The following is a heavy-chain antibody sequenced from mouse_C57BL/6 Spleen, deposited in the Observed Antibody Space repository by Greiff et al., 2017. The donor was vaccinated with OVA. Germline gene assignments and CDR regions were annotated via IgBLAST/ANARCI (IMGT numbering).Heavy chain of an antibody. CDR2: IYPGSGST. V-gene: IGHV1-55*01. D-gene: IGHD1-1*01. Sequence: QVQLQQPGAELVKPGASVKMSCKASGYTFTSYWITWVKQRPGQGLAWIGDIYPGSGSTNYNEKFKSKATLTVDTSSSTAYMQLSSLTSEDSAVYYCAREGYYYGSGPYFDYWGQGTTLTVSS. J-gene: IGHJ2*01. CDR3: AREGYYYGSGPYFDY. CDR1: GYTFTSYW.